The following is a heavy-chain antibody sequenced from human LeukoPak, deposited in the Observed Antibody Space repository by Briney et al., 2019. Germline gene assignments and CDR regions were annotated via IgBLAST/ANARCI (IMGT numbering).Heavy chain of an antibody. CDR3: ARHDLETTLDY. V-gene: IGHV4-59*08. CDR2: IYYSGST. J-gene: IGHJ4*02. Sequence: PSETLSLTCTVSGGSISSYYWSWIRQPPGKGLEWIGYIYYSGSTNYNPSLKSRVTISVDTSKNQFSLKLSSVTAADTAVYYCARHDLETTLDYWGQGTLVTVSS. CDR1: GGSISSYY. D-gene: IGHD1-1*01.